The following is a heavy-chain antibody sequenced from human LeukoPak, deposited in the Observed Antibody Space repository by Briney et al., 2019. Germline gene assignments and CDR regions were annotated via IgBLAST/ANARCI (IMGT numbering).Heavy chain of an antibody. CDR3: AKDGGKAAAGTFDY. CDR1: GFTFSTYG. D-gene: IGHD6-13*01. CDR2: ISYDRSSK. V-gene: IGHV3-30*18. Sequence: GGSLRLSCAASGFTFSTYGMHWVRQAPGKGLEWVAVISYDRSSKFYTDSVKGRFTISRDNSKNTLYLQMNSLRPEDTAVYYCAKDGGKAAAGTFDYWGQGTLVTVSS. J-gene: IGHJ4*02.